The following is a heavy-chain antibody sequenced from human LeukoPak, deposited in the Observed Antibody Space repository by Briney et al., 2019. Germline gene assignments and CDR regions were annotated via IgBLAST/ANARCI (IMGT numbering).Heavy chain of an antibody. CDR2: IYPGDSDT. CDR1: GYHFTSYW. V-gene: IGHV5-51*01. CDR3: ARRRGYCSSTTCPPDLDY. J-gene: IGHJ4*02. D-gene: IGHD2-2*01. Sequence: KGGESLKISCQGSGYHFTSYWIGGGRQVPGKGLEWMGIIYPGDSDTRYSPSCQGQVTISADKSSSTAYLQWSSLKASDTAMYYCARRRGYCSSTTCPPDLDYWGQGTLVTVSS.